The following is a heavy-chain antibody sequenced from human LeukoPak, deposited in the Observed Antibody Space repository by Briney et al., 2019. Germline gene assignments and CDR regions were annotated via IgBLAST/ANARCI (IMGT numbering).Heavy chain of an antibody. CDR3: ARVPPRPQQLDDFDY. D-gene: IGHD6-13*01. CDR2: INPNSGGT. CDR1: GYTFTGYY. Sequence: ASVKVPCKASGYTFTGYYMHWVRQAPGQGLEWMGWINPNSGGTNYAQKFQGRVTMTRDTSISTAYMELSRLRSDDTAVYYCARVPPRPQQLDDFDYWGQGALVTVSS. V-gene: IGHV1-2*02. J-gene: IGHJ4*02.